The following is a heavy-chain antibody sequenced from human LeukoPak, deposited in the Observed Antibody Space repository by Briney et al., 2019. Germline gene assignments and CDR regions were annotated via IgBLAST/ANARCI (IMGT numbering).Heavy chain of an antibody. D-gene: IGHD2-8*02. CDR1: GYTFTTYD. Sequence: ASVTVSCKASGYTFTTYDINWVRQATGRGGEGMGWMSPNNGHTGYAQKFQRRVTMTSDPSINTPYMELSSLTSEDTAVYYCARTPYGTGHFDPWGQGSLVTVSS. V-gene: IGHV1-8*01. CDR2: MSPNNGHT. CDR3: ARTPYGTGHFDP. J-gene: IGHJ5*02.